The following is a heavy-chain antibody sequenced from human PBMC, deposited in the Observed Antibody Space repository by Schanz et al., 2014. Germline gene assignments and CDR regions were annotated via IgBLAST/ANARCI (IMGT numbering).Heavy chain of an antibody. J-gene: IGHJ4*02. Sequence: QVQLVQSGAEMKKPGASVKVSCKASGYTFISYGIKWVRQAPGQGLEWMGKIIPVLNIATYAQRFQGRVSITADRSTSTAYMELSSLRSEDTAVYYCARGYGDSPTDFWGQGTLVTVSS. V-gene: IGHV1-69*09. D-gene: IGHD4-17*01. CDR3: ARGYGDSPTDF. CDR1: GYTFISYG. CDR2: IIPVLNIA.